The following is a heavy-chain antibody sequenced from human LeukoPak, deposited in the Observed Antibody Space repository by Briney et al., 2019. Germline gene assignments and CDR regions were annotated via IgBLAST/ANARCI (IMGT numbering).Heavy chain of an antibody. V-gene: IGHV1-2*02. CDR2: INPNSGGT. Sequence: GASVKVSCKASGYTFTSYGISWVRQAPGQGLEWMGWINPNSGGTNYAQKFQGRVTMTRDTSISTAYMELSRLRSDDTAVYYCATRDCTNGVCYTLSYFDYWGQGTLVTVSS. CDR1: GYTFTSYG. J-gene: IGHJ4*02. D-gene: IGHD2-8*01. CDR3: ATRDCTNGVCYTLSYFDY.